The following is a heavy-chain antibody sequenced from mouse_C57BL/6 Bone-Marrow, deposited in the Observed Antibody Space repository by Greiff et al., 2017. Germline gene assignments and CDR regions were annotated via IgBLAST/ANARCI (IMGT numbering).Heavy chain of an antibody. CDR2: IDPSDSYT. Sequence: QVQLQQPGAELVKPGASVKLSCKASGYTFTSYWMQWVKQRPGQGLEWLGEIDPSDSYTNYNQKFKGKATLTVATSSSTAYMQLSSLTSEDSAVYYCARSTMVTLFDYWGQGNTLTVSS. D-gene: IGHD2-2*01. CDR1: GYTFTSYW. V-gene: IGHV1-50*01. J-gene: IGHJ2*01. CDR3: ARSTMVTLFDY.